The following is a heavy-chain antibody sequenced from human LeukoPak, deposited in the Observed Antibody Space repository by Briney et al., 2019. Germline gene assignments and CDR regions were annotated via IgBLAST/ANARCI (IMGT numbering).Heavy chain of an antibody. V-gene: IGHV3-74*01. CDR3: ARDASWGGYPDY. D-gene: IGHD3-3*01. Sequence: PGGSLRLSCAASGFTFSSYWMHWVRQAPGKGLVWVSRINSDGSSTNYADSVKGRFTISRDNAKNTLYLQMNSLRAEDTAVYYCARDASWGGYPDYWGQGTLVTVSS. CDR2: INSDGSST. CDR1: GFTFSSYW. J-gene: IGHJ4*02.